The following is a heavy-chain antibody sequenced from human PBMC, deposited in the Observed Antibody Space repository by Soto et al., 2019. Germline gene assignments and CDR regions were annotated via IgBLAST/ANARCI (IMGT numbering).Heavy chain of an antibody. D-gene: IGHD1-26*01. CDR2: ILSDGSNK. CDR1: GFTLSSHA. J-gene: IGHJ4*02. V-gene: IGHV3-30-3*01. Sequence: QVQLVESGGGVVQPGRSLRLSCAVSGFTLSSHAMHWVRQAPGKGLEWVALILSDGSNKYYADSVKGRFTTSRDNSKNTMYLQMNSLNVEDTAVYYGARDDEGGSDCDLGYWGQGALVTVSS. CDR3: ARDDEGGSDCDLGY.